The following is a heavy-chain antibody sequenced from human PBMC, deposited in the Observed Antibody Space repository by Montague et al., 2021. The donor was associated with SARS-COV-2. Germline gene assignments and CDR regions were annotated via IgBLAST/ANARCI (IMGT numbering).Heavy chain of an antibody. J-gene: IGHJ5*02. CDR1: GGSISSYY. D-gene: IGHD2-15*01. CDR2: IYYSGST. CDR3: ARLEAGGCSGGSCYSGWFDP. V-gene: IGHV4-59*08. Sequence: SETLSLTCTVSGGSISSYYWSWIRQPPGKGLEWIGYIYYSGSTNYNPSLKSRVTISVDTSKNQFSLKLSSVTAADTAVYYCARLEAGGCSGGSCYSGWFDPWGQGTLVTVSS.